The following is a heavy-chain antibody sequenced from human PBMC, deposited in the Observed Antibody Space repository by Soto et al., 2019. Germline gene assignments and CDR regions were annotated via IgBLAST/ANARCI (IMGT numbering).Heavy chain of an antibody. V-gene: IGHV1-2*02. CDR2: INPNSGGT. CDR3: ARHSLIVGASYYYYGMDV. J-gene: IGHJ6*02. D-gene: IGHD1-26*01. Sequence: GASVKVSCKASGYTFTGYYMHWVRQAPGQGLEWMGWINPNSGGTNYAQKFQGRVTMTRDTSISTAYLQWSSLKASDTAMYYCARHSLIVGASYYYYGMDVWGQGTTVTVSS. CDR1: GYTFTGYY.